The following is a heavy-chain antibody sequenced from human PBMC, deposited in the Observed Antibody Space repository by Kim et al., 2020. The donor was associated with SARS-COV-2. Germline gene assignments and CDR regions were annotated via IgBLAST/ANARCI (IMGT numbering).Heavy chain of an antibody. CDR1: GYTFTSYA. CDR3: ARGSTVTTYWYFDL. Sequence: ASVKVSCKASGYTFTSYAMHWVRQAPGQRLEWMGWINAGNGNTKYSQKFQGRVTITRDTSASTAYMELSSLRSEDTAVYYCARGSTVTTYWYFDLWGRGTLVAASS. V-gene: IGHV1-3*01. D-gene: IGHD4-17*01. CDR2: INAGNGNT. J-gene: IGHJ2*01.